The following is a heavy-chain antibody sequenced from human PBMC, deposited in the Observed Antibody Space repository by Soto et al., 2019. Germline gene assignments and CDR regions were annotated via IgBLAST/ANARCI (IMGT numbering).Heavy chain of an antibody. CDR1: GGTFSSYA. J-gene: IGHJ3*02. Sequence: ASVKVSCKASGGTFSSYAISWVRQAPGQGLEWMGGIIPIFGTANYAQKFQGRVTITADESTSTAYMELSSLRSEDTAVYYCARSIAVAGHDAFDIWGQGTMVTVS. CDR3: ARSIAVAGHDAFDI. V-gene: IGHV1-69*13. CDR2: IIPIFGTA. D-gene: IGHD6-19*01.